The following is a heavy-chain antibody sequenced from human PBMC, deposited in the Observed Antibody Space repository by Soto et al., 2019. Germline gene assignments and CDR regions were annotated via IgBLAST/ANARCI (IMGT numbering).Heavy chain of an antibody. J-gene: IGHJ6*02. CDR3: TVGRDYGDYGHYYYGMDV. CDR2: IRSKANSYAT. V-gene: IGHV3-73*01. Sequence: EVQLVESGGGLVQPGGSLKLSCAASGFTFSGSAMHWVRQASGKGLEWVGRIRSKANSYATAYAASVKGRFTISRDDSKNTAYLQMNSLKTEDTAVYYCTVGRDYGDYGHYYYGMDVWGQGTTVTVSS. CDR1: GFTFSGSA. D-gene: IGHD4-17*01.